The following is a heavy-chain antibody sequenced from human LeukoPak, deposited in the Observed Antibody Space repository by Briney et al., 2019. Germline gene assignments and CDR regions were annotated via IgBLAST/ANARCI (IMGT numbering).Heavy chain of an antibody. CDR3: ARGDSGSPRRWFDP. V-gene: IGHV4-59*12. CDR2: IYNSGGT. J-gene: IGHJ5*02. D-gene: IGHD3-10*01. Sequence: KASETLSLTCTVSGGSISSYYWSWIRQTPGKGLEWIGNIYNSGGTNYNPSLKSRVTISVDTSKNQLSLKVTSVTAADTAVYYCARGDSGSPRRWFDPWGQGTLVTVSS. CDR1: GGSISSYY.